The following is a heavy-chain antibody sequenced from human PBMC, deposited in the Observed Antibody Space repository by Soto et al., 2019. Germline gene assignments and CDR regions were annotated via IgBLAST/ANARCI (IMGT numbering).Heavy chain of an antibody. J-gene: IGHJ4*02. CDR3: ARDSDF. Sequence: SETLSLTCAVSGGSISSGGYSWSWIRQPPGKGLEWIGYMYHSGSTYYNPSLKSRVTISIDRSKNQFSLKLSSVTAADTAVYYCARDSDFWGQGTLVTVSS. V-gene: IGHV4-30-2*01. CDR2: MYHSGST. CDR1: GGSISSGGYS.